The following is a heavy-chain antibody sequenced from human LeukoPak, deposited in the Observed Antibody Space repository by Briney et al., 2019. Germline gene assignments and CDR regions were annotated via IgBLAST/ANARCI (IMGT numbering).Heavy chain of an antibody. D-gene: IGHD3-9*01. CDR3: ARGDIAYYDILTGYRFDY. Sequence: PGGSLRLSCAASGFTFSSYSMNWVRQAPGKGLEWLSSISSSSSYIYYADSVKGRFTISRDNAMNSLYLQMNSLRAEDTAVYYCARGDIAYYDILTGYRFDYWGQGTLVTVSS. CDR2: ISSSSSYI. CDR1: GFTFSSYS. V-gene: IGHV3-21*01. J-gene: IGHJ4*02.